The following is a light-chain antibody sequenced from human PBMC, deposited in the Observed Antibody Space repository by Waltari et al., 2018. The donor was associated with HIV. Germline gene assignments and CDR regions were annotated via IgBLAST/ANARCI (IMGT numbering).Light chain of an antibody. CDR1: SPNYGCNW. CDR3: GTWDSSLSAVL. J-gene: IGLJ2*01. CDR2: DNT. V-gene: IGLV1-51*01. Sequence: QPVLTQPPSVSAAPGQKVTTSCSGSSPNYGCNWVFWYQQHPGTAPKLLIYDNTKRPSGIPDRFSGSKSGTLATLGVTGLQTGDEADYYCGTWDSSLSAVLFGGGTKLTVL.